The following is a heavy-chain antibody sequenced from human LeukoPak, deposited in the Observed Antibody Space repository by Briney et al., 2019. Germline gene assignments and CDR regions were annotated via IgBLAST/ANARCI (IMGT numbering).Heavy chain of an antibody. D-gene: IGHD3-10*01. CDR3: ARLKAAMVRGVIITPSYYYYMDV. J-gene: IGHJ6*03. CDR1: GGSISSYY. CDR2: IYYSGST. Sequence: SETLSLTCTVSGGSISSYYWSWIRQPPGKGLEWIGYIYYSGSTNYNPSLKSRVTISVDTSKNQFSLKLSSVTAADTAVYYCARLKAAMVRGVIITPSYYYYMDVWGKGTTVTISS. V-gene: IGHV4-59*12.